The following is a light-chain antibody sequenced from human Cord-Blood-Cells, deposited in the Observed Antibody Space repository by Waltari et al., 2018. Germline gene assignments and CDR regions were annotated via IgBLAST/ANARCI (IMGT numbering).Light chain of an antibody. J-gene: IGKJ1*01. V-gene: IGKV4-1*01. CDR3: QQYYSTPT. CDR1: QSVLYSSNNKNY. CDR2: WAS. Sequence: DIVMTQSPDSLAVSLGERATINCKYSQSVLYSSNNKNYLACYQQKPGQPPKLLIYWASTRESGVPDRFSGSGSGTDFTLTISSLQAEDVAVYYCQQYYSTPTFGQGTKVEIK.